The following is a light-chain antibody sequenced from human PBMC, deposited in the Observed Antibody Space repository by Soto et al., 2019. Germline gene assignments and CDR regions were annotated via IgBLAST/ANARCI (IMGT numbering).Light chain of an antibody. CDR3: CSYAGSSTLYVV. CDR1: SSDVGSYNL. V-gene: IGLV2-23*01. J-gene: IGLJ2*01. Sequence: QSVLTQPASVSGSPGQSIAISCTGTSSDVGSYNLVSWYQQHPGKAPKLMIYEGSKRPSGVSNRFSGSKSGNTASLTISGLQAEDEADYYCCSYAGSSTLYVVFGGGTKLTVL. CDR2: EGS.